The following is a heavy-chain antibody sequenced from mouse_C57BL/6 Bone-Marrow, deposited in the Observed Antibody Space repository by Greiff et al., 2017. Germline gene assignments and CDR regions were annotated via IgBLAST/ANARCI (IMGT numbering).Heavy chain of an antibody. J-gene: IGHJ1*03. Sequence: VQLQQSGTVLARPGASVKMSCKTSGYTFPSYWMHWVKQRPGQGLEWIGAIYPGNSDTSYNQKFKGKAKLTAVTSASTAYMELSSLTNEDSAVYYGTGQYYGSSYDWYFDVWGTGTTVTVSS. V-gene: IGHV1-5*01. CDR1: GYTFPSYW. D-gene: IGHD1-1*01. CDR2: IYPGNSDT. CDR3: TGQYYGSSYDWYFDV.